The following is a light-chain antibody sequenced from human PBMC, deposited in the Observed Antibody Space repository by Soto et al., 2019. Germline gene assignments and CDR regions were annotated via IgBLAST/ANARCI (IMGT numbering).Light chain of an antibody. CDR2: GAS. V-gene: IGKV3-20*01. J-gene: IGKJ4*01. CDR1: QSVSSSY. Sequence: EIVLTQSPGTLSLSPGERATLSCRASQSVSSSYLAWYQQKPGQAPRRLIYGASSRATGIPDRFSGSGSGTDFTLTSSSLAPDGFAVYYCQQYGSPPTFGGGTKVEIK. CDR3: QQYGSPPT.